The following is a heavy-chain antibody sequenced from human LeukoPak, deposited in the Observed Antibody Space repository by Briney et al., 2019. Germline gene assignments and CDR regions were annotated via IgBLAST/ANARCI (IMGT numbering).Heavy chain of an antibody. J-gene: IGHJ4*02. Sequence: SETLSLTCTVSGGSISSSSHYWGWIRQPPEEGLEWIGTMSYGGNTHYNPPLKSRVTMSVDMSKSQFSLKLSSVTAADTAVYYCARHSGLGVVSPYFDYWGQGTLVTVSS. D-gene: IGHD2-8*02. CDR1: GGSISSSSHY. CDR3: ARHSGLGVVSPYFDY. V-gene: IGHV4-39*01. CDR2: MSYGGNT.